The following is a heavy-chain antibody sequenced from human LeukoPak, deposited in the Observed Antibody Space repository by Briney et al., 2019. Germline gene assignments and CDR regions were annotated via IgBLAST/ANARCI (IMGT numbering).Heavy chain of an antibody. CDR3: ARGRIGYYYDSSGPDAFDI. CDR1: GGSISSSNYY. D-gene: IGHD3-22*01. J-gene: IGHJ3*02. V-gene: IGHV4-39*07. Sequence: PSETLSLTCTVSGGSISSSNYYWGWIRQPPGKGLEWIGRIYISGSTNYNSYLKSRVTMSVDTSKNQFSLKLSSVTAADTAVYYCARGRIGYYYDSSGPDAFDIWGQGTMVTVSS. CDR2: IYISGST.